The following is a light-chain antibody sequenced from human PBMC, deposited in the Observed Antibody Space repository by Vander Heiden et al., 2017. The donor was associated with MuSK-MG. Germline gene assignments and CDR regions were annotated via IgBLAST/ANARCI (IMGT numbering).Light chain of an antibody. J-gene: IGLJ3*02. V-gene: IGLV3-21*04. CDR3: QVWYTSSDQWV. Sequence: SYVLTQPPSVSVAPRRTGTITCEGNNIERKTVDWYQQKPGQAPVLVIYNDDDRPSGIPERFSGSNSGNTATLTISRVETGDEADYYCQVWYTSSDQWVFGGGTKLTVL. CDR1: NIERKT. CDR2: NDD.